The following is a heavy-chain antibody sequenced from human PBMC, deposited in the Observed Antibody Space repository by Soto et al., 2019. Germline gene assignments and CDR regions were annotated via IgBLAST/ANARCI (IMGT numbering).Heavy chain of an antibody. CDR3: ARDLGYCSSTSCYLDAFDN. V-gene: IGHV1-3*01. CDR1: GYTFTSYA. J-gene: IGHJ3*02. Sequence: QVPLVQSGAEVKKPGASVKVSCKASGYTFTSYAMHWVRQAPGQRLEWMGWINAGNGNTKYSQKFQGRVTITRDTSASTAYMELSSLRSEDTAVYYCARDLGYCSSTSCYLDAFDNWGQGTMVTVSS. CDR2: INAGNGNT. D-gene: IGHD2-2*01.